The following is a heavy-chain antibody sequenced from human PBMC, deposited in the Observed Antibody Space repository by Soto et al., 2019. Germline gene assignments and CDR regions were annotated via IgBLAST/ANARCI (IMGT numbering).Heavy chain of an antibody. CDR1: GFTFSSYA. D-gene: IGHD3-3*01. V-gene: IGHV3-23*01. CDR3: AKVLNRRRQGLRFLEHQDPCDY. Sequence: GGSLRLSCAASGFTFSSYAMSWVRQAPGKGLEWVSAISGSGGSTYYADSVKGRFTISRDNSKNTLYLQMNSLRAEDTAVYYCAKVLNRRRQGLRFLEHQDPCDYWGQGTLVTVSS. CDR2: ISGSGGST. J-gene: IGHJ4*02.